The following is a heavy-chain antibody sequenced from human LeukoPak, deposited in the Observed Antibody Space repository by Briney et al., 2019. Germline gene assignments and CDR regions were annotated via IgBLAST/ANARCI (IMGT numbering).Heavy chain of an antibody. CDR1: GGSISSSRYY. CDR2: IYYTGST. Sequence: SETLPLTCTVSGGSISSSRYYWGWIRQPPGKGLEWIGIIYYTGSTYYNPSLKSRVTISVDTSKNQFSLKLSSVTAADTAVYYCARGMTTVVTGPYYYYMDVWGKGTTVTISS. V-gene: IGHV4-39*07. J-gene: IGHJ6*03. CDR3: ARGMTTVVTGPYYYYMDV. D-gene: IGHD4-23*01.